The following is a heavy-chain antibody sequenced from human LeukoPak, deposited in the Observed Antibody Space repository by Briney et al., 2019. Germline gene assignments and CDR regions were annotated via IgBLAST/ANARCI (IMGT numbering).Heavy chain of an antibody. D-gene: IGHD2-15*01. Sequence: SSEPLSLTCAIHGASLNDYWWTWCGKSPGTGLEGFGEVTDGGYTNYKSSLKRRVSISVDISKNQFSLRLPSVTAADTAMYFCARITARGGSDNAFDVWGQGTMIIVSS. J-gene: IGHJ3*01. CDR3: ARITARGGSDNAFDV. CDR2: VTDGGYT. CDR1: GASLNDYW. V-gene: IGHV4-34*01.